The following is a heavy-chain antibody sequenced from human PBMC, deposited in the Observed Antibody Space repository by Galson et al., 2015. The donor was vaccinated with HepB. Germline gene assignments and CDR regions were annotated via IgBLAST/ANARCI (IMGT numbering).Heavy chain of an antibody. J-gene: IGHJ4*02. CDR2: INHSGST. Sequence: SETLSLTCAVYGGSFSGYYWSWIRQPPGKGLEWIGEINHSGSTNYNPSLKSRVTISVDTSKNQFSLKLSSVTAADTAVYYCARSARIHRGGFDYWGQGTLVTVSS. CDR1: GGSFSGYY. V-gene: IGHV4-34*01. CDR3: ARSARIHRGGFDY. D-gene: IGHD2/OR15-2a*01.